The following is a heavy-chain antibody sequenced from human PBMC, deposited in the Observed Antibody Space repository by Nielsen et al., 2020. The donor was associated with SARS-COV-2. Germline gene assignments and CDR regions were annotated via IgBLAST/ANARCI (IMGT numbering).Heavy chain of an antibody. J-gene: IGHJ4*02. CDR3: VRGRRVGTTIFEY. V-gene: IGHV3-20*04. CDR2: VTRNGLNT. CDR1: GFTFDDYG. Sequence: GGSLRLSCAASGFTFDDYGMSWVRQLPGKGLEWVSGVTRNGLNTDYADSVKGRFTISRDNAKNSLYLQMNSLRAEDTALYYCVRGRRVGTTIFEYWGQGILVTVSS. D-gene: IGHD1-26*01.